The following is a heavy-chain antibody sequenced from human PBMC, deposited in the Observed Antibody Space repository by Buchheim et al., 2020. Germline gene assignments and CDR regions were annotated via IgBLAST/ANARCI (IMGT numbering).Heavy chain of an antibody. V-gene: IGHV3-30*01. D-gene: IGHD3-3*01. Sequence: QVQLVESGGGVVQPGRSLRLSCAASGFTFSSYAMHWVRQAPGKGLEWVAVISYDGSNKYYADSVKGRFTISRDNSKNTLYLQMNSLRAEDTAVYYCARGWWGFWSGPFDYWGQGTL. CDR2: ISYDGSNK. J-gene: IGHJ4*02. CDR1: GFTFSSYA. CDR3: ARGWWGFWSGPFDY.